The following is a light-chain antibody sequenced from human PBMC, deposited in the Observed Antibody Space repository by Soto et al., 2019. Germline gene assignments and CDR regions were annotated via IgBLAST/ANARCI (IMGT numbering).Light chain of an antibody. J-gene: IGLJ1*01. Sequence: QSALTQPASVSGSPGQSISISCTATTSDIGTFDYVSWYQHHPGKAPKLIVFDVGNRPSGVSNRFSGSKSGNTASLIISGLQAEDEADYYCSSYTGASTYVFGPGTKLTVL. CDR3: SSYTGASTYV. CDR2: DVG. CDR1: TSDIGTFDY. V-gene: IGLV2-14*03.